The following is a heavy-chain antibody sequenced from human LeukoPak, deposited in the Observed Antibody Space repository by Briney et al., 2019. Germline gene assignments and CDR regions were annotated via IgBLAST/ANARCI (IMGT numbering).Heavy chain of an antibody. J-gene: IGHJ5*02. CDR3: ARLYYYDNSGYKHNWFDP. CDR2: INPNSGGT. V-gene: IGHV1-2*02. CDR1: GYTFTGYY. Sequence: ASVKVSCKASGYTFTGYYMHWVRQAPGQGLEWMGWINPNSGGTDYAQNFQGRVTMTRDTSISTAYMELIRLRPDDTAVYYCARLYYYDNSGYKHNWFDPWGQGTLVTVSS. D-gene: IGHD3-22*01.